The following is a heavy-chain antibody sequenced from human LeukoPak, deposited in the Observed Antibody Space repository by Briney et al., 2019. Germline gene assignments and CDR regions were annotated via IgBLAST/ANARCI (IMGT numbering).Heavy chain of an antibody. CDR2: IWYDGSNK. J-gene: IGHJ4*02. D-gene: IGHD4-23*01. CDR1: GFTFSSYG. V-gene: IGHV3-33*01. Sequence: PGGSLRLSCAASGFTFSSYGMHWVRQAPGKGLEWVAVIWYDGSNKYYADSVKGRFTISRDNSKNTLYLQMNSLRAEDTAVYYCARDRYGGNSLCGDYWGQGTLVTVSS. CDR3: ARDRYGGNSLCGDY.